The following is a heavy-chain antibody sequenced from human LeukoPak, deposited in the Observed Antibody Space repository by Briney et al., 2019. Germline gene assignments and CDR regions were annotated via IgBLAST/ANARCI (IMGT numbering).Heavy chain of an antibody. D-gene: IGHD3-22*01. Sequence: GESLQISCKGSGYSFTSYWIGWVRQMPGKGLEWMGIIYPGDSDTRYSPSFQGQVTISADKSISTAYLQWSSLKASDTAMYYCARLFYYDSSGYYNWFDPWGQGTLVTVSS. J-gene: IGHJ5*02. CDR3: ARLFYYDSSGYYNWFDP. CDR2: IYPGDSDT. CDR1: GYSFTSYW. V-gene: IGHV5-51*01.